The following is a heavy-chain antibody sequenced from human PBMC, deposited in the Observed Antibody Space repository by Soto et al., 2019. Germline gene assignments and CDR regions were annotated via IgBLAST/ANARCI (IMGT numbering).Heavy chain of an antibody. CDR1: GGSISSGGYY. CDR3: ARVSSYCSGGSCYPGTLDY. V-gene: IGHV4-31*03. Sequence: SETLSLTCTVSGGSISSGGYYWSWIRQHPGKGLEWIGYICYSGSTYYNPSLKSRVTISVDTSKNQFSLKLSSVTAADTAVYYCARVSSYCSGGSCYPGTLDYWGQGTLVTVSS. J-gene: IGHJ4*02. CDR2: ICYSGST. D-gene: IGHD2-15*01.